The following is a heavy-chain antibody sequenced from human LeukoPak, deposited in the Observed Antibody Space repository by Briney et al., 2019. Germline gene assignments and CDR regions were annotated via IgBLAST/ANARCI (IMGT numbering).Heavy chain of an antibody. CDR1: GGSLSGYY. J-gene: IGHJ4*02. CDR3: ARLNVGSGGYYFHDF. D-gene: IGHD1-26*01. Sequence: PSETLSLTCTVSGGSLSGYYWSWIRRPPGKGLEWIGYIYYTGSTNYNPSLKSRVTISLDTSKNQFSLSLSSVTAADTAVYYCARLNVGSGGYYFHDFWGQGTLVTVSS. CDR2: IYYTGST. V-gene: IGHV4-59*08.